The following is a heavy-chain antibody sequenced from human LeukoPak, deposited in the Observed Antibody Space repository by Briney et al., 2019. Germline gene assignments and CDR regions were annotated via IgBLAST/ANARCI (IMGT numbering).Heavy chain of an antibody. D-gene: IGHD2-8*01. J-gene: IGHJ6*02. CDR2: INPSGGST. CDR1: GYNLISYY. Sequence: ASVKVSCKASGYNLISYYMHWVRQAPGQGLEWMGIINPSGGSTSYAQKFQDRVTMTRDTSTSTVYMELSSLKSEDTAVYYCAREDVVLVDAVRYYYYGMDVWGQGTTVTVSS. CDR3: AREDVVLVDAVRYYYYGMDV. V-gene: IGHV1-46*01.